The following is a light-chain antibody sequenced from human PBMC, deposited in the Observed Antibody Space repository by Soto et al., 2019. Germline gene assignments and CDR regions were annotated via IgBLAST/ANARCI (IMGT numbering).Light chain of an antibody. CDR1: QSVTSS. Sequence: EIVFTQSPSTLSLSPLERSTLSCRASQSVTSSLAWYQQKPGQAPRLLIYGASSRATGIPDRFSGSGSGADFTLTINRLEPADFAVYYCQQYVNSLWTFGQGTKVDIK. J-gene: IGKJ1*01. V-gene: IGKV3-20*01. CDR2: GAS. CDR3: QQYVNSLWT.